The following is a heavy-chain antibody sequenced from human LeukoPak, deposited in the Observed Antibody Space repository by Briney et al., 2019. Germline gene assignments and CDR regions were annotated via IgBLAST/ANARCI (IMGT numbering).Heavy chain of an antibody. V-gene: IGHV1-69*13. Sequence: GASVKVSCKASGGTFSSYAISWVRQAPGQGLEWMGGIIPIFGTANYAQKFQGRVTITADESTSTAYMELSSLRSEDTAVYYCARDVADRIAVAAAWGQGTLVTVSS. CDR2: IIPIFGTA. CDR3: ARDVADRIAVAAA. CDR1: GGTFSSYA. D-gene: IGHD6-19*01. J-gene: IGHJ5*02.